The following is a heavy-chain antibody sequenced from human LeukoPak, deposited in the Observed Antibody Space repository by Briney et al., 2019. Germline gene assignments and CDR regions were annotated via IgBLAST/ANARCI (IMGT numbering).Heavy chain of an antibody. CDR1: GYTFTSYN. CDR2: INRSGDST. Sequence: ASVKVSCKASGYTFTSYNIHWVRQATGQGLEWMGIINRSGDSTRYAQKFQGRVPMSSDTSTSKAYVELSSLRSEDTAVYYCARGSGGCSFYYCGQGTLGTVSS. V-gene: IGHV1-46*01. D-gene: IGHD6-19*01. J-gene: IGHJ4*02. CDR3: ARGSGGCSFYY.